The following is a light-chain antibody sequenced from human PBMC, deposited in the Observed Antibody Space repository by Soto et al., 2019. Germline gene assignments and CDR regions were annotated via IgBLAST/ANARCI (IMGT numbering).Light chain of an antibody. CDR1: QSVSSN. CDR3: QQYQNWPLT. J-gene: IGKJ4*01. Sequence: EIVMTQSSATLSVSPGEGATLSCRASQSVSSNFAWYQQKPGQAPRLLIYGASTRATGIPARFSGSGSGTEFTLSISSLQSEDVAVYYCQQYQNWPLTFGGGTKVEIK. CDR2: GAS. V-gene: IGKV3-15*01.